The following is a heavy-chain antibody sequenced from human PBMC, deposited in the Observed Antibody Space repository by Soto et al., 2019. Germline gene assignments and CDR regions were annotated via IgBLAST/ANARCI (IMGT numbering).Heavy chain of an antibody. V-gene: IGHV3-30*18. CDR3: ANLRGGPAAHYYYGMDV. CDR2: ISYDGSNK. D-gene: IGHD6-13*01. J-gene: IGHJ6*02. Sequence: QVQLVESGGGVVQPGRSLRLSCAASGFTFSSYGMHWVRQAPGKGLEWVAVISYDGSNKYYADSVKGRFTISRDNSKNTLYLQMNSLRAEDTAVYYCANLRGGPAAHYYYGMDVWGQGTTVTVSS. CDR1: GFTFSSYG.